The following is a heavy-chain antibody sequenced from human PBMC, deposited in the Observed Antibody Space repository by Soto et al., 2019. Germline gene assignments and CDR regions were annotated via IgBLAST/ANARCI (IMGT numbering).Heavy chain of an antibody. Sequence: GASVKVSCKASDYTFTSYGISWVRQAPGQGLEWMGWISAYNGNTNYAQKLQGRVTMTTDTSTSTAYMELRSLRSDDTAVYYCARERGIVVVPAARNYYYYGMDVWGQGTRVTVSS. V-gene: IGHV1-18*01. CDR3: ARERGIVVVPAARNYYYYGMDV. CDR1: DYTFTSYG. J-gene: IGHJ6*02. D-gene: IGHD2-2*01. CDR2: ISAYNGNT.